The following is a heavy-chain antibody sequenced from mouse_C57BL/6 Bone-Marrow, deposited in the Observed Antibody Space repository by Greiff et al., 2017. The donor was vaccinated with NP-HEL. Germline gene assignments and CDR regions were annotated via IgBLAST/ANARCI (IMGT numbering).Heavy chain of an antibody. CDR3: AREVTPYYYAMDY. V-gene: IGHV1-54*01. CDR1: GYAFTNYL. J-gene: IGHJ4*01. Sequence: VKLQESGAELVRPGTSVKVSCKASGYAFTNYLIEWVKQRPGQGLEWIGVINPGSGGTNYNEKFKGKATLTADKSSSTAYMQLSSLTSEDSAVYFCAREVTPYYYAMDYWGQGTSVTVSS. CDR2: INPGSGGT. D-gene: IGHD2-1*01.